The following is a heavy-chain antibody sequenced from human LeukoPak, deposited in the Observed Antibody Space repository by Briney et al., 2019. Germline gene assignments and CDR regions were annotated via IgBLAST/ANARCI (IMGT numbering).Heavy chain of an antibody. CDR2: IYDSGST. Sequence: SQTLSLTCTVSGGSISSGDYYWSWIRQPPGKGLEWIGYIYDSGSTYYNPTLKSRVTISVDTSKNQFSLKLISVTAADTAVYYCATRQNRIDYWGQGTLVTVSS. CDR3: ATRQNRIDY. CDR1: GGSISSGDYY. V-gene: IGHV4-30-4*08. D-gene: IGHD6-6*01. J-gene: IGHJ4*02.